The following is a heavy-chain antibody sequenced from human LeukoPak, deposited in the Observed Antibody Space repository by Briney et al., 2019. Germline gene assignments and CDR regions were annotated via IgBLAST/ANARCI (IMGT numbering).Heavy chain of an antibody. CDR2: ISSSSSYI. CDR1: GFTFSSYG. CDR3: ARDRGYCSSTSCPIDY. Sequence: PGRSLRLSCAASGFTFSSYGMNWVRQAPGKGLEWVSSISSSSSYIYYADSVKGRFTISRDNAKNSLYLQMNSLRAEDTAVYYCARDRGYCSSTSCPIDYWGQGTLVTVSS. V-gene: IGHV3-21*01. J-gene: IGHJ4*02. D-gene: IGHD2-2*01.